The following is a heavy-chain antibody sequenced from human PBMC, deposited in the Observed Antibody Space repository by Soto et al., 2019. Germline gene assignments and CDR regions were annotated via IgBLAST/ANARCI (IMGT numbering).Heavy chain of an antibody. CDR1: GFTFSSYG. J-gene: IGHJ4*02. Sequence: QVQLVESGGGVVQPGRSLRLSCAASGFTFSSYGMHWVRQAPGTGLEWVAVISYDGSNKYYADSVKGRFTISRDNSKNTLYLQMNSLRAEDTAVYYCAKDRVWNDGGGLDYWGQGTLVTVSS. D-gene: IGHD1-1*01. V-gene: IGHV3-30*18. CDR2: ISYDGSNK. CDR3: AKDRVWNDGGGLDY.